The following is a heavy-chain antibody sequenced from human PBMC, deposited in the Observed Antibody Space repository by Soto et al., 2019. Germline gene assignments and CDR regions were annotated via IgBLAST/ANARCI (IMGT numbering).Heavy chain of an antibody. CDR1: GFTFSDSY. D-gene: IGHD5-12*01. V-gene: IGHV3-11*06. Sequence: QVQLVESGGGLVKPGGSLRLSCEASGFTFSDSYMSWVRQAPGKGLEWVSYISSTSSFTDYAESVKGRFIISRDNAKNSLFLQMNSLRAEDTALYYCARRDGYNYFDFWGQGTLVSVSS. J-gene: IGHJ4*02. CDR3: ARRDGYNYFDF. CDR2: ISSTSSFT.